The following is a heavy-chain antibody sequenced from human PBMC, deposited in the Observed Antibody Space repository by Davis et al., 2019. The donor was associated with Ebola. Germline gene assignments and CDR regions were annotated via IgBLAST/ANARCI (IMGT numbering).Heavy chain of an antibody. CDR2: INSDGSST. CDR3: ARRYLGTYYYYGMDV. CDR1: GFTFSSYW. D-gene: IGHD1-1*01. Sequence: HTGGSLRLSCAASGFTFSSYWMHWVRQAPGKGLVWVSRINSDGSSTSYADSVKGRFTISRDHAKNTLYLQMNSLRAEDTAVYYCARRYLGTYYYYGMDVWGKGTTVTVSS. V-gene: IGHV3-74*01. J-gene: IGHJ6*04.